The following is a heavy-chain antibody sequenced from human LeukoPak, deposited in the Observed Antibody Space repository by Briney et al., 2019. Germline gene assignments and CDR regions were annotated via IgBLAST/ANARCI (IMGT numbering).Heavy chain of an antibody. V-gene: IGHV3-30*04. Sequence: PGGSLRLPCAASGFTFSSYAMHWVRQAPGKGLEWVAVISYDGSNKYYADSVKGRFTISRDNSKNTLYLQMNSLRAEDTAVYYCARDYCSSTSCYVMDYYYYMDVWGKGTTVTVSS. CDR2: ISYDGSNK. CDR1: GFTFSSYA. J-gene: IGHJ6*03. CDR3: ARDYCSSTSCYVMDYYYYMDV. D-gene: IGHD2-2*01.